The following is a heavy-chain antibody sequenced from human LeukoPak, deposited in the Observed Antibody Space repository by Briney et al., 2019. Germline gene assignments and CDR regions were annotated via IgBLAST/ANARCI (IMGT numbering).Heavy chain of an antibody. Sequence: GGSLRLSCAASGFTFSSYSMNWVRQAPGKGLEWVSSISSSSSYIYYADSVKGRFTISRDNAKNSLYLQMNSLRAEDTAVYYCAKDGSTWNFDSWGQGTLVTVSS. V-gene: IGHV3-21*01. CDR1: GFTFSSYS. CDR3: AKDGSTWNFDS. D-gene: IGHD6-13*01. J-gene: IGHJ4*02. CDR2: ISSSSSYI.